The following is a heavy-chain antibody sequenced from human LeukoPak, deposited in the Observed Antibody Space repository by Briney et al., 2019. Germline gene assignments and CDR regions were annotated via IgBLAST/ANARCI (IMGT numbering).Heavy chain of an antibody. V-gene: IGHV3-21*01. Sequence: GGSLRLSCAASGFTFSSYSMNWVRQAPGKGLEWVSSISSSSSYIYYADSVKGRFTISRDNSKNTVYLQMNNLKTEDTAVYYCARGQHRVTYSDDAFDIWGQGTMVTVSS. D-gene: IGHD4-11*01. J-gene: IGHJ3*02. CDR3: ARGQHRVTYSDDAFDI. CDR2: ISSSSSYI. CDR1: GFTFSSYS.